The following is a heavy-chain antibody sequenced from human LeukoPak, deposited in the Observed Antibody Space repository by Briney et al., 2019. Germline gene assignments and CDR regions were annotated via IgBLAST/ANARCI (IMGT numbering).Heavy chain of an antibody. V-gene: IGHV3-21*01. CDR2: ISSSSSYI. CDR3: ARGLEWLTRRHTWFDP. CDR1: GFTFSSYG. D-gene: IGHD3-3*01. J-gene: IGHJ5*02. Sequence: GGSLRLSCAASGFTFSSYGMNWVRQAPGKGLEWVSSISSSSSYIYYADSVKGRFTISRDNAKNSLYLQMNSLRAEDTAVYYCARGLEWLTRRHTWFDPGAREPWSPSPQ.